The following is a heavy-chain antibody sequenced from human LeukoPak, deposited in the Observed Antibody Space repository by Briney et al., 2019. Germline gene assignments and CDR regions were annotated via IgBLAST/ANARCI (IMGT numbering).Heavy chain of an antibody. CDR1: GGSISSYY. D-gene: IGHD2-15*01. Sequence: SETLSLTCTVSGGSISSYYWSWIRQPPGKGLEWLGYIYYSGSTNYNPSLKSRVTISVDTSKNQFSLKLSSVTAADTAVYHCARELHYCSGGSCYPDWFDPWGQGTLVTVSS. CDR2: IYYSGST. V-gene: IGHV4-59*01. CDR3: ARELHYCSGGSCYPDWFDP. J-gene: IGHJ5*02.